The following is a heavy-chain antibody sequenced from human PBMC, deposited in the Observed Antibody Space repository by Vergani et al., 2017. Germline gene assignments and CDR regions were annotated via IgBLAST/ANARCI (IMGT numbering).Heavy chain of an antibody. J-gene: IGHJ5*02. D-gene: IGHD6-13*01. V-gene: IGHV1-69*13. CDR3: ARDLLSRAAAAGTGYWFDP. Sequence: QVQLVQSGAEVKKPGASVKVSCKASGYTFTSYGISWVRQAPGQGLEWMGGIIPIFGTANYAQKFQGRVTITADESTSTAYMELSSLRSEDTAVYYCARDLLSRAAAAGTGYWFDPWGQGTLVTVSS. CDR2: IIPIFGTA. CDR1: GYTFTSYG.